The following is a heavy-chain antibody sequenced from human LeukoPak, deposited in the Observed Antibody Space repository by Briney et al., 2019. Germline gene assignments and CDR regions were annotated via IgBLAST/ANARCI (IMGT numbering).Heavy chain of an antibody. D-gene: IGHD3-10*01. CDR3: AREPLGDLPYGSGSQTDY. Sequence: ASVKVSCKASGYTFTGYYIHWVRQAPGQGLEWMGRINPNSGDTNYAQKFQGRVTMTRDTSISTAYIELSRLRSEDTPVHYCAREPLGDLPYGSGSQTDYWGQGPLVTVSS. CDR2: INPNSGDT. V-gene: IGHV1-2*06. CDR1: GYTFTGYY. J-gene: IGHJ4*02.